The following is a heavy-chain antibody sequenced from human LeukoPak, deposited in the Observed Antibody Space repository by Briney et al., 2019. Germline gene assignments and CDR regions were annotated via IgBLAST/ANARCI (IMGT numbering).Heavy chain of an antibody. CDR1: GYTFTGYY. CDR2: INPNSGGT. D-gene: IGHD6-13*01. V-gene: IGHV1-2*02. Sequence: ASVKVSCKASGYTFTGYYMHWVRQAPGQGLEWMGWINPNSGGTNYAQKFQGRVTMTRDTSNSTAYMELSGMRSDDTAVYYCARDRVTISSWHYYYYYGMDVWGQGNTVTVSS. CDR3: ARDRVTISSWHYYYYYGMDV. J-gene: IGHJ6*02.